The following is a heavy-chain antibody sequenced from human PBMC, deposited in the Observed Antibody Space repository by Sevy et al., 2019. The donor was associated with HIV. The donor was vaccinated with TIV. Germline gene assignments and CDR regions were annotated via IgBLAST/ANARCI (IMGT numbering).Heavy chain of an antibody. CDR2: IYYSGST. CDR3: ACLYDSSGYPVGAFDY. J-gene: IGHJ4*02. CDR1: GGSISSSSYY. Sequence: SETLSLTCTVSGGSISSSSYYWGWIRQPPGKGLEWIGSIYYSGSTYYNPSLKSRVTISVDTSKNQVSLKLSSVTAADTAVYYCACLYDSSGYPVGAFDYWGQGTLVTVSS. V-gene: IGHV4-39*01. D-gene: IGHD3-22*01.